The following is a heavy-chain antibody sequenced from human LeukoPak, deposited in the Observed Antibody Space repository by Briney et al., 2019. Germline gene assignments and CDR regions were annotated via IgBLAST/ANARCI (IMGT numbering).Heavy chain of an antibody. Sequence: TSETLSLTCTVSGGSISSYYWSWIRQPPGKGLEWIGYIYYSGSTNYNPSLKSRVTISVDTSKNQFSLKLSSVTAADTAVYYCERDSKEMAIDIWGQGTMVTVSS. D-gene: IGHD5-24*01. CDR1: GGSISSYY. V-gene: IGHV4-59*01. CDR2: IYYSGST. CDR3: ERDSKEMAIDI. J-gene: IGHJ3*02.